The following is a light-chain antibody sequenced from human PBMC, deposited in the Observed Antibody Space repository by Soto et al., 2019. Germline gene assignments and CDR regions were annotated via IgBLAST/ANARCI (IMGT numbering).Light chain of an antibody. V-gene: IGKV3D-20*02. CDR3: QQRSSWPT. J-gene: IGKJ5*01. CDR1: QSVSTNY. CDR2: GAS. Sequence: EIVLTQSPGTLSLSPGERATLSCRASQSVSTNYLAWYQQKPGQAPRLLIYGASTRATGIPARFSGSGSGTDFTLTISSLEPEDFAVYYCQQRSSWPTFGQGTRLEIK.